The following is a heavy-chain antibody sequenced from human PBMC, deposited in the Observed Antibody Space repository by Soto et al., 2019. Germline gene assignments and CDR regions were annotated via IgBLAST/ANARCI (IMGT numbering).Heavy chain of an antibody. CDR2: ISSSSSTI. J-gene: IGHJ4*02. CDR3: ARDDKEGYYYDSSGYYYPPRLYDY. Sequence: PGGSLRLSCAASGFTFSSYSMNWVRQAPGKGLERVSYISSSSSTIYYADSVKGRFTISRDNAKNSLYLQMNSLRDEDTAVYYCARDDKEGYYYDSSGYYYPPRLYDYWGQGTLVTVSS. D-gene: IGHD3-22*01. CDR1: GFTFSSYS. V-gene: IGHV3-48*02.